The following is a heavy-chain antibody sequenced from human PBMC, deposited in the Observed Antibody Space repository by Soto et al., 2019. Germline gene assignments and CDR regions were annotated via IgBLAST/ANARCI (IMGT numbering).Heavy chain of an antibody. CDR2: IWSAGLI. V-gene: IGHV3-53*02. CDR1: GFTVSSKY. Sequence: DVQLVETGGELIQPGGSLRLSCAASGFTVSSKYMSWDRQAPGKGLEWISVIWSAGLIYYADSVRGRFTISRDISKNILYLEMTSLRADDTAVYYCAREAPMDVWGQGTTVTVSS. CDR3: AREAPMDV. J-gene: IGHJ6*02.